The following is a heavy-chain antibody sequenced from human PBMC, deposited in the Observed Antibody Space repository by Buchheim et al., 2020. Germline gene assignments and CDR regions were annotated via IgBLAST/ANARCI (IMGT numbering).Heavy chain of an antibody. CDR3: ASGPMVRGVMTYYYYGMDG. D-gene: IGHD3-10*01. CDR2: IKQDGSEK. J-gene: IGHJ6*04. CDR1: GFTFSSIW. Sequence: EVQLVESGGGLVQPGGSLRLSCAASGFTFSSIWMSWVRQAPGQGLEWVANIKQDGSEKYYVDSVKGRFTISRDNAKNSLFLQMNSLRAEDTAVYYCASGPMVRGVMTYYYYGMDGWGKETT. V-gene: IGHV3-7*01.